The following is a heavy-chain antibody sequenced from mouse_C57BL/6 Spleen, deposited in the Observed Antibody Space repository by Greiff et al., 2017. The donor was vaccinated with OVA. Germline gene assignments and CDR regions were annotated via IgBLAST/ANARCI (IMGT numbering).Heavy chain of an antibody. CDR2: IDPNSGGT. J-gene: IGHJ4*01. CDR3: ASYGNYGGGAMDY. Sequence: QVQLQQPGAELVKPGASVKLSCKASGYTFTSYWMHWVKQRPGRGLEWIGRIDPNSGGTKYNEKFKSKATLTVDKPSSTAYMQLSSLTSEDSAVYYCASYGNYGGGAMDYWGQGTSVTDSS. CDR1: GYTFTSYW. V-gene: IGHV1-72*01. D-gene: IGHD2-1*01.